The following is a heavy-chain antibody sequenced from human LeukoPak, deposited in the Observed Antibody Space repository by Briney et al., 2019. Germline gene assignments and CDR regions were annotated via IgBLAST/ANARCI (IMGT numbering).Heavy chain of an antibody. V-gene: IGHV1-24*01. Sequence: ASVKVSCKVSGYTLTELSMHWVRQAPGKGLEWMGGFDPEDGETIYAQKFQGRVTMTEDTSTDTSYMELSSLRSEDTAVYYCAASGNYCQGALDIWGQGTMVTVSS. CDR2: FDPEDGET. J-gene: IGHJ3*02. CDR3: AASGNYCQGALDI. D-gene: IGHD1-26*01. CDR1: GYTLTELS.